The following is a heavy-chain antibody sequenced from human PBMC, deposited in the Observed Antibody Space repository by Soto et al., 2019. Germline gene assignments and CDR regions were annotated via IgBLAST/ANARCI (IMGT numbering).Heavy chain of an antibody. V-gene: IGHV4-59*12. CDR1: GGSISSYY. CDR2: IYYSGST. CDR3: ARNPFDY. Sequence: SETLSLTCTVSGGSISSYYWSWIRQPPGKGLEWIGYIYYSGSTNYNPSLKSRVTISLDTSNNQFSLTLTSVTAADTAVYYCARNPFDYWGQGTLVTVSS. J-gene: IGHJ4*02.